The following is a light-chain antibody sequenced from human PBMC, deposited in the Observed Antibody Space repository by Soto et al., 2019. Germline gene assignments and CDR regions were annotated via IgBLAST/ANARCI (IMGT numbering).Light chain of an antibody. V-gene: IGKV3-20*01. CDR2: GAS. Sequence: EIVVTQSPGTLSLSPGERGTLSCRASQSVCSRCLAWYQQKPGQAPRLLIFGASSRATGIPDTFSGSGSGTDFTLTISRLEPEDSAVYYCQHYGSTPWTFGKGTKVEI. CDR3: QHYGSTPWT. J-gene: IGKJ1*01. CDR1: QSVCSRC.